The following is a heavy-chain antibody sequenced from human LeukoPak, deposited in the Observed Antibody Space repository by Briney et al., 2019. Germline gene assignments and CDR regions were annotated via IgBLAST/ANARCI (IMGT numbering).Heavy chain of an antibody. V-gene: IGHV3-53*01. D-gene: IGHD5-24*01. CDR2: LRKVGTT. Sequence: GGSLRLSCATSGFTVSSRYMSWVRQAPGKGLEWVAVLRKVGTTFYTDSVKGRFTISRDTSKNTLNLQMNSLRAEDTAVYYCAREGVKGDGYNHGLDYWGQGTLVTVSS. CDR3: AREGVKGDGYNHGLDY. CDR1: GFTVSSRY. J-gene: IGHJ4*02.